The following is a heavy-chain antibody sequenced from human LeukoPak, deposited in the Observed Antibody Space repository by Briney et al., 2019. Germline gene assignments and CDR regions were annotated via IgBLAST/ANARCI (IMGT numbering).Heavy chain of an antibody. CDR3: ARTYGSSGLGYFDL. J-gene: IGHJ2*01. CDR1: GGSISSYY. Sequence: NASETLSLTCTVSGGSISSYYWGWIRQPPGKGLEWIGYIYYSGSTNYSPSLKSRLTISVDTSKNQFSLKLSSVTAADTAVYYCARTYGSSGLGYFDLWGRGTLVTVSS. CDR2: IYYSGST. D-gene: IGHD6-13*01. V-gene: IGHV4-59*01.